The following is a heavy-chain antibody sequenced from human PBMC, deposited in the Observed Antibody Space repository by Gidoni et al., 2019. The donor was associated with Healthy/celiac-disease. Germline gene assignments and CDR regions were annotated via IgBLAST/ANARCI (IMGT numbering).Heavy chain of an antibody. Sequence: EVQLVGSGGGLVKPGGSLRLSCAASGFTFSSYSMNWVRQAPGKGLEWVSSISSSSSYIYYADSVKGRFTISRDNAKNSLYLQMNSLRAEDTAVYYCARDLTFGGVTDYWGQGTLVTVSS. CDR3: ARDLTFGGVTDY. J-gene: IGHJ4*02. V-gene: IGHV3-21*01. CDR2: ISSSSSYI. D-gene: IGHD3-16*01. CDR1: GFTFSSYS.